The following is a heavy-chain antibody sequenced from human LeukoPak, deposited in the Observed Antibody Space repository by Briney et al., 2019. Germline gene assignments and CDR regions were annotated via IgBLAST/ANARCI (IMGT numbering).Heavy chain of an antibody. CDR2: MSPNSGDT. CDR3: ARVQSGYGTFDY. V-gene: IGHV1-8*01. J-gene: IGHJ4*02. D-gene: IGHD5-12*01. CDR1: GYTFTSYD. Sequence: ASVKVSCKASGYTFTSYDFNWVRQATGQRPEWMGWMSPNSGDTGYAQKFQDRVTMTRNTSISTAYMELSSLRSDDTAVYYCARVQSGYGTFDYWGQGTLVTVSS.